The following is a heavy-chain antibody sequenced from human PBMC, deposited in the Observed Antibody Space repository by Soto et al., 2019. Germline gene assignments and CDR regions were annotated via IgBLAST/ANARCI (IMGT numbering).Heavy chain of an antibody. CDR1: RGSVNAYY. D-gene: IGHD3-3*01. J-gene: IGHJ5*02. CDR2: INHNGGN. V-gene: IGHV4-34*01. Sequence: SETLSITCALHRGSVNAYYWNWICQPPGNGLELIGKINHNGGNHYNPSLKSRVTMSVDTSKNQFSLSLSSVTEADTAIYYCATRITVFGLLIPPFDPWGQGTQVTVS. CDR3: ATRITVFGLLIPPFDP.